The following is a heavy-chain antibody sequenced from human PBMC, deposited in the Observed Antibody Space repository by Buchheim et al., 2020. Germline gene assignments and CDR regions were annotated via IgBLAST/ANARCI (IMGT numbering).Heavy chain of an antibody. CDR3: ARDRDFFSDYYMDV. V-gene: IGHV3-7*01. D-gene: IGHD3-3*01. Sequence: EVQLVESGGGLVKPGGSLRLSCAASGFTFSNAWMSWVRQAPGKGLKRVANIKQDGSEKYYVDSVKGRLTISRDNAKNSLYLQMNSLRAEDTAVYYCARDRDFFSDYYMDVWGKGTT. CDR1: GFTFSNAW. CDR2: IKQDGSEK. J-gene: IGHJ6*03.